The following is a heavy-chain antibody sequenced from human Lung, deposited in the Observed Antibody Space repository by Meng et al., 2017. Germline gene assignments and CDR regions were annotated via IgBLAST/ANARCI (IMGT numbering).Heavy chain of an antibody. J-gene: IGHJ4*02. D-gene: IGHD6-19*01. Sequence: QVHLVQSGLEVKKPGASVKVSCKASGYTFTTYGISWLRQAPGQGLEWMGWIDPGNGNRDFAEKFQDRFTMSNDTSSSTVYMELTRLTSDDTAVYYCARDRQWLFDYWGQGALVTVS. CDR2: IDPGNGNR. CDR3: ARDRQWLFDY. CDR1: GYTFTTYG. V-gene: IGHV1-18*01.